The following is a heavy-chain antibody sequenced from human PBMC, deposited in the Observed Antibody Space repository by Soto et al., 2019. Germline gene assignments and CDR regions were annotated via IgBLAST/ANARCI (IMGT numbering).Heavy chain of an antibody. J-gene: IGHJ5*02. D-gene: IGHD5-18*01. CDR2: ISYDGSNK. Sequence: QVQLVESGGGGVQPGRSLRLSCAASGFTFSSYAMHWVRQAPGKGLEWVAVISYDGSNKYYADSVKGRFTISRDNSKNTLYLQLNSLRAEDTAVYYCARDWMVGYSYGYRVDWFDPWGKGTLCKVS. CDR3: ARDWMVGYSYGYRVDWFDP. V-gene: IGHV3-30-3*01. CDR1: GFTFSSYA.